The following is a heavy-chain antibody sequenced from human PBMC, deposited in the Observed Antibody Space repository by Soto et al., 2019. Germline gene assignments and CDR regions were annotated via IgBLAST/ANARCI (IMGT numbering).Heavy chain of an antibody. CDR1: VYTFTSYD. J-gene: IGHJ6*02. CDR2: MSPNSGAT. V-gene: IGHV1-8*01. D-gene: IGHD1-1*01. CDR3: ARGVDAGVDV. Sequence: QVQLVQSGAEVTKPGASVKVSCKASVYTFTSYDINWVRQATGQGLEWMGWMSPNSGATGYAQKFQGRVTMTRDTSISTAYMELSNLRSEDTAIYYCARGVDAGVDVWGQGTTVTVSS.